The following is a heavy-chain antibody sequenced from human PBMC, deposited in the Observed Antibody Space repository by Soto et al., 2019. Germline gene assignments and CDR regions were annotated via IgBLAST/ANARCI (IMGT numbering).Heavy chain of an antibody. J-gene: IGHJ4*02. CDR3: ARAIAVGSTSLGY. CDR2: ISSRSSTI. Sequence: GGSLRLSCAASGFSFSTYNMNWVRQAPGRGLEWVSYISSRSSTIYHADSVKGRFTISRDNAKNSLYLQMDSLRDEDTAVYFCARAIAVGSTSLGYWGLGTRVTVSS. V-gene: IGHV3-48*02. CDR1: GFSFSTYN. D-gene: IGHD6-19*01.